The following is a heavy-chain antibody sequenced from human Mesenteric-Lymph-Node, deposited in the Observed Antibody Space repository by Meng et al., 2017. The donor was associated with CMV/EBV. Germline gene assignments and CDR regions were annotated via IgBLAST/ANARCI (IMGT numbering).Heavy chain of an antibody. CDR3: AGVHYSYCSGGSCYYFDY. V-gene: IGHV4-31*02. CDR1: ISGGGYY. CDR2: VYYSGST. J-gene: IGHJ4*02. D-gene: IGHD2-15*01. Sequence: ISGGGYYWSWIRQHPGKGLKWIGYVYYSGSTYYSPSLKSRVTISVDTSKNQFSLKLGSVTAADTAVYYCAGVHYSYCSGGSCYYFDYWGQGTLVTVSS.